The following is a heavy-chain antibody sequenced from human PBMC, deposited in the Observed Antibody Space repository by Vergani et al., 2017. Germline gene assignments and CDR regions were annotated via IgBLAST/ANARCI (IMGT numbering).Heavy chain of an antibody. Sequence: QVQLQESGPGLVKPPGTLSLTCAVSGGSISGTNWWSWVRQSPGKGLEWIGEIYHSGSTNYNPSLKSRVTISVDKSKNQFSLKLSSVTAADTAVYYCARGLGDLVGANWLDYWGQGTLVTVSS. CDR3: ARGLGDLVGANWLDY. D-gene: IGHD1-26*01. J-gene: IGHJ4*02. V-gene: IGHV4-4*03. CDR1: GGSISGTNW. CDR2: IYHSGST.